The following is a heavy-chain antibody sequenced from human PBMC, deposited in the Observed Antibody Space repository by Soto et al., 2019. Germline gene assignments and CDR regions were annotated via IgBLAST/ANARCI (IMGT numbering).Heavy chain of an antibody. J-gene: IGHJ4*02. V-gene: IGHV6-1*01. CDR2: TYYRSKWYN. CDR3: ARELPYYARSDRYLDY. Sequence: SQTLSLTCAISGDSVSGNSAAWNWIRQSPSRGLEWLGRTYYRSKWYNDYAVSVKSRITVTPDTSKNQFSLHLNSVTPQDTAVYYCARELPYYARSDRYLDYWGQGALLKVSS. CDR1: GDSVSGNSAA. D-gene: IGHD3-16*01.